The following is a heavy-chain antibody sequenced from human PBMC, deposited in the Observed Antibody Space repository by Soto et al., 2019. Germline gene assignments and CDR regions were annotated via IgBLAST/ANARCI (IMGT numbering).Heavy chain of an antibody. J-gene: IGHJ4*02. Sequence: EVQLVESGGDLVRPGLSLRLSCAASGFTFEDFAMHWVRQSPGKGLEWVSGISWNGGTIEYADSVKGRFTVSRDNAKTSLYLQMNRLRAEDTAFYYCVKGGISVAGTPFDYWGQGALVTVSS. V-gene: IGHV3-9*01. CDR3: VKGGISVAGTPFDY. D-gene: IGHD6-19*01. CDR1: GFTFEDFA. CDR2: ISWNGGTI.